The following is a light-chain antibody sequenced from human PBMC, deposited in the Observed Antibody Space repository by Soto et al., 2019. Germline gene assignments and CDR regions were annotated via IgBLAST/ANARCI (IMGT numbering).Light chain of an antibody. Sequence: QSALTQPASVSGSPGQSITISCTGTSSDVGGYNYVSWYQQHPGKAPPLMISAVSARPPGVSDRCTGSKSGNTASLTVAGGQAEGEADKYCSSYTSSSTLVVLGGGTKLTVL. CDR2: AVS. V-gene: IGLV2-14*01. CDR1: SSDVGGYNY. CDR3: SSYTSSSTLVV. J-gene: IGLJ2*01.